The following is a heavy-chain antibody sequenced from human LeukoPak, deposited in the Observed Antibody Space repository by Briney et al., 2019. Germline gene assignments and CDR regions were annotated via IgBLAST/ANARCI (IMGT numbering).Heavy chain of an antibody. V-gene: IGHV3-23*01. D-gene: IGHD6-19*01. CDR2: IGGDGGRT. CDR3: AKASRQGAVASPLDY. Sequence: GGSLRLSCAASGFMFTTYAMSWVRQAPGKGLEWVSAIGGDGGRTYYADSVKGRFTISRDNSKDTVFLQMNSLRAEDTAVYYCAKASRQGAVASPLDYWGQGTLVAVSS. CDR1: GFMFTTYA. J-gene: IGHJ4*02.